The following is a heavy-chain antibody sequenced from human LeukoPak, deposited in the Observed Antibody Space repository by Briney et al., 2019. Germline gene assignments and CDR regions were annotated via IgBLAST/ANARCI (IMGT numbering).Heavy chain of an antibody. Sequence: GGSLRLSCAASGFTFSNHWMRWVRQAPGKGLVWVSSISSSSSYIYYADSVKGRFTISRDNAKNSLYLQMNSLRAEDTAVYYCARDMVRGVISGHYYYYYYMDVWGKGTTVTVSS. CDR2: ISSSSSYI. J-gene: IGHJ6*03. V-gene: IGHV3-21*01. CDR1: GFTFSNHW. D-gene: IGHD3-10*01. CDR3: ARDMVRGVISGHYYYYYYMDV.